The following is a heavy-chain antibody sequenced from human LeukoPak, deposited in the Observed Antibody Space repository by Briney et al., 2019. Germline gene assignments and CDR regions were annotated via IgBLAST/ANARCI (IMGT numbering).Heavy chain of an antibody. V-gene: IGHV3-7*01. D-gene: IGHD3-22*01. CDR3: ARVYYDSSGYPFDY. Sequence: GGSLRLSCAASGFTFSSYWMSWVRQAPGKGLEWVANIKQDGSEKYYVDSVKGRFTISRDNAKNSLYLQMNSLRAEDTAVCYCARVYYDSSGYPFDYWGQGTLVTVSS. CDR2: IKQDGSEK. CDR1: GFTFSSYW. J-gene: IGHJ4*02.